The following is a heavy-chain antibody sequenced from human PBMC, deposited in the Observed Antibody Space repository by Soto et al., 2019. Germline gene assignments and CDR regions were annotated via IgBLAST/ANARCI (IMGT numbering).Heavy chain of an antibody. CDR1: GFTFSSYG. CDR3: ARDLGSGKHFAFDI. Sequence: QVQLVESGGGVVQPGRSLRLSSAASGFTFSSYGMHWVRQAPGKGLEWVAVIWYDGSNKYYADSVKGRFTISRDNSKNTLYLQMNSLRAEDTAVYYCARDLGSGKHFAFDIWGQGTMVTVSS. D-gene: IGHD3-10*01. V-gene: IGHV3-33*01. CDR2: IWYDGSNK. J-gene: IGHJ3*02.